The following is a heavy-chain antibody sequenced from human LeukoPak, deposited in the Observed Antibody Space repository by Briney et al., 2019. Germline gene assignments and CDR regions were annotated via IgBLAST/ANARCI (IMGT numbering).Heavy chain of an antibody. V-gene: IGHV4-34*01. CDR1: GGSFSGYY. J-gene: IGHJ4*02. CDR3: ARFKRWRNDYGDYRFFDY. Sequence: SETLSLTCAVYGGSFSGYYWSWIRQPPGKGLEWIGEINHSGSTNYNPSLKSRVTISVDTSKNQFSLKLSSVTAADTAVYYCARFKRWRNDYGDYRFFDYWGQGPLVTVSS. D-gene: IGHD4-17*01. CDR2: INHSGST.